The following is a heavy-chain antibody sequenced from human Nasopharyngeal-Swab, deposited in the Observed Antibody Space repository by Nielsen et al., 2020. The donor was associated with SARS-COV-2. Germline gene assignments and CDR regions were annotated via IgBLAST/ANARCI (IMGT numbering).Heavy chain of an antibody. Sequence: WIRQPPGKGLEWIGEINHSGSTNYNPSLKSRVTISVDTSKNQFSLKLTSVTAADTAVYYCASQSIVGGHYYYYAMDVWGQGTTVTVSS. V-gene: IGHV4-34*01. CDR3: ASQSIVGGHYYYYAMDV. J-gene: IGHJ6*02. CDR2: INHSGST. D-gene: IGHD1-26*01.